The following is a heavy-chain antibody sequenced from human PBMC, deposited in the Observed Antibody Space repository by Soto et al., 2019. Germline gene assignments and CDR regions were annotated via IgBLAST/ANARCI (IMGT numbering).Heavy chain of an antibody. J-gene: IGHJ4*02. CDR3: ARGGIQLPYAFDY. D-gene: IGHD5-18*01. CDR2: IYTSGST. CDR1: GTSVSNYY. V-gene: IGHV4-4*07. Sequence: SETLSLTCSVSGTSVSNYYWSWIRQPAGKGLEHIGRIYTSGSTSYNPSLKSRVTMSMDTSQTQIYLNLTSVTAADTAVYYCARGGIQLPYAFDYWGQGILVTVSS.